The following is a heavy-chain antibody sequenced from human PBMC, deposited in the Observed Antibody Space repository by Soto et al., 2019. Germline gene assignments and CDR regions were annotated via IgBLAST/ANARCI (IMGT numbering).Heavy chain of an antibody. CDR3: ARAVDTDMVPYYFDY. Sequence: QVHLVQSGAEVKKPGASVQVSCKTSGYTFTTFAITWVRQAPGQGLEWMGWINLYNGHTDYAQNFQGRVTMTTDTPXXTAYMERRSLKSDDTAVYYCARAVDTDMVPYYFDYWGQGALVTVSS. V-gene: IGHV1-18*01. J-gene: IGHJ4*02. CDR1: GYTFTTFA. D-gene: IGHD5-18*01. CDR2: INLYNGHT.